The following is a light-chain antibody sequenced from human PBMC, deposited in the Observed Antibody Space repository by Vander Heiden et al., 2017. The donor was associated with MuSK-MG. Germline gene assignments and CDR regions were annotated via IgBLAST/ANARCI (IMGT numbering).Light chain of an antibody. CDR1: SSNIGSNT. J-gene: IGLJ2*01. Sequence: QSVLPQPPSASGTPGQRVTISCSGSSSNIGSNTVNWYQQRPGTAPKRLIYSNNQRPSGVPDRFSGSKSGTSASLAISGLQSEEEADYYCAAWDDSLNGYVVFGGGTKLTVL. CDR2: SNN. CDR3: AAWDDSLNGYVV. V-gene: IGLV1-44*01.